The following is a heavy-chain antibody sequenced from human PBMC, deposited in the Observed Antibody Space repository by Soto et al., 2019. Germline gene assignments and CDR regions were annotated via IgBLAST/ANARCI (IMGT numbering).Heavy chain of an antibody. CDR3: ARGAGGSYYYFDY. Sequence: GGSLRLSCAASGFTFSSYDMHWVRQATGKGLEWVSAIGTAGDTYYPGSVKGRFTISRENAKNSLYLQMNSLRAEDTAVYYCARGAGGSYYYFDYWGRGTLVTVSS. CDR1: GFTFSSYD. CDR2: IGTAGDT. V-gene: IGHV3-13*01. D-gene: IGHD1-26*01. J-gene: IGHJ4*02.